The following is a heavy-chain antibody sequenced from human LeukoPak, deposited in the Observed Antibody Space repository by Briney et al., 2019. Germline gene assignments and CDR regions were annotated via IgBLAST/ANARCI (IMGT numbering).Heavy chain of an antibody. V-gene: IGHV1-8*01. J-gene: IGHJ5*02. D-gene: IGHD2-15*01. CDR2: MDPNSGNT. CDR3: ASACGGSSVDWFDP. CDR1: GYTFTSYD. Sequence: ASVKVSCKASGYTFTSYDINWVRQATGQGLGWMGWMDPNSGNTGYAQKFQGRVTMTRNTSISTAYMELSSLRSEDAAVYYCASACGGSSVDWFDPWGQGTLVTVSS.